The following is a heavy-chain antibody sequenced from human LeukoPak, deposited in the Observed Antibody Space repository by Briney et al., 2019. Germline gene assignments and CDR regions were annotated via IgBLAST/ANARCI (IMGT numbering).Heavy chain of an antibody. CDR2: ISGSGGST. CDR3: AKHTSGWRFDY. Sequence: GGSLRLSCAASGFTFSNYAMNWVRQAPGRGLEWVSAISGSGGSTYYADSVKGRFTISRDNSENTLYLQMNSLRAEDTAVYYCAKHTSGWRFDYWGQGTLVTVSS. V-gene: IGHV3-23*01. D-gene: IGHD6-19*01. CDR1: GFTFSNYA. J-gene: IGHJ4*02.